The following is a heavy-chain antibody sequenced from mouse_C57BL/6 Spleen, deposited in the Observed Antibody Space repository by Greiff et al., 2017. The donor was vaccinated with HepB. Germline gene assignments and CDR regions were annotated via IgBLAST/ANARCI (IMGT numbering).Heavy chain of an antibody. CDR3: ARDRRRYYFDY. V-gene: IGHV5-4*01. CDR1: GFTFSSYA. Sequence: EVQVVESGGGLVKPGGSLKLSCAASGFTFSSYAMSWVRQTPEKRLEWVATISDGGSYTYYPDNVKGRFTISRDNAKNNLYLQMSHLKSEDTAMYYCARDRRRYYFDYWGQGTTLTVSS. CDR2: ISDGGSYT. D-gene: IGHD1-1*01. J-gene: IGHJ2*01.